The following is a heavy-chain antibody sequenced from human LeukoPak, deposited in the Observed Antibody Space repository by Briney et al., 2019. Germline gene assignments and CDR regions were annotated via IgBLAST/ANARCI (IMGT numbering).Heavy chain of an antibody. J-gene: IGHJ5*02. D-gene: IGHD2-2*01. CDR1: GVSISSGDYY. CDR2: IYYSGST. CDR3: AVLGYCSSTSCSPPRFDP. Sequence: SQTLSLTCTVSGVSISSGDYYWSWIRQPPGKGLEWIGYIYYSGSTYYNPSLKSRVTISVDTSKNQFSLKLSSVTAADTAVYSCAVLGYCSSTSCSPPRFDPWGQGTLVTVSS. V-gene: IGHV4-30-4*08.